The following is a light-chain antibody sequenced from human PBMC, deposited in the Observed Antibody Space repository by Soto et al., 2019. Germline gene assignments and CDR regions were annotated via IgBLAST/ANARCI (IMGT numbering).Light chain of an antibody. CDR1: QTITGNY. J-gene: IGKJ4*01. Sequence: ENVLTQSPGTLSLSPGERATLSCRASQTITGNYLAWYQQKPGQAPRLLVHGASSRATDIPDRFSGSGSGTDITLTISRLEPEDFAVYYCHQYDPSPLPGSSPLPFGGGTKVEIK. CDR3: HQYDPSPLPGSSPLP. V-gene: IGKV3-20*01. CDR2: GAS.